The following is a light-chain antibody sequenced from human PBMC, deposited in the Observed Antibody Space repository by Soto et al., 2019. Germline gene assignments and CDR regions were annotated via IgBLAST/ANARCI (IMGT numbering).Light chain of an antibody. CDR2: GAS. V-gene: IGKV3-15*01. Sequence: EIVMTQYPATLSVSPGERATLSCRASQSVSSSLAWYQQKPRQAPRLLIYGASTRATGIPARYSGSGSETEFTLTISSLQPEEFAVYFCQQYATWPRTFGQGTKVEIK. J-gene: IGKJ2*01. CDR3: QQYATWPRT. CDR1: QSVSSS.